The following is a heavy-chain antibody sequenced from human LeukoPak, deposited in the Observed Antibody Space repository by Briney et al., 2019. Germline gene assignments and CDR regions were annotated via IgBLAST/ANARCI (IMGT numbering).Heavy chain of an antibody. CDR2: IHYSGST. CDR1: GGSISSNNYY. Sequence: PSETLSLTCTLSGGSISSNNYYWGWIRQPPGKGLEWIGNIHYSGSTYYNPSLKSRVTISVDTSKNQFSLKLTSVTAADTAVYYCARHWDDRSSPSYWGQGTLVTVSS. J-gene: IGHJ4*02. D-gene: IGHD2-2*01. V-gene: IGHV4-39*01. CDR3: ARHWDDRSSPSY.